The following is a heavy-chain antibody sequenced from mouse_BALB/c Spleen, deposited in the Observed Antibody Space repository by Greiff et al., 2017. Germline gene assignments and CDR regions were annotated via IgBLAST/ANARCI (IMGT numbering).Heavy chain of an antibody. Sequence: VQLKQSGPELVKPGASVKISCKASGYTFTDYNMHWVKQSHGKSLEWIGYIYPYNGGTGYNQKFKSKATLTVDNSSSTAYMELRSLTSEDSAVYYCARDYYGYDYYAMDYWGQGTSVTVSS. V-gene: IGHV1S29*02. J-gene: IGHJ4*01. D-gene: IGHD2-2*01. CDR1: GYTFTDYN. CDR3: ARDYYGYDYYAMDY. CDR2: IYPYNGGT.